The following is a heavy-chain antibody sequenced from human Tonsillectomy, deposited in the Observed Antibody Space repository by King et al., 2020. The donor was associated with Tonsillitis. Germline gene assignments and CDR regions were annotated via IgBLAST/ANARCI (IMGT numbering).Heavy chain of an antibody. CDR2: IYPGDSET. CDR3: ARQDDGGWSLFYFDS. V-gene: IGHV5-51*01. D-gene: IGHD6-19*01. Sequence: VQLVQSGAEVKNPGASLKISCKGSGYSFTNYWIGWVRQMPGKGLEWMGIIYPGDSETRYSPSFQGQVTISVDKSINTAYLQWSSLKASDTAMYYCARQDDGGWSLFYFDSWGQGTLVTVSS. CDR1: GYSFTNYW. J-gene: IGHJ4*02.